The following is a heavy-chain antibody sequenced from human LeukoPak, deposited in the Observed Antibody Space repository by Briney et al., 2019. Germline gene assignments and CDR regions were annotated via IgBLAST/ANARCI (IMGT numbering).Heavy chain of an antibody. CDR3: AISDEYSSSWYSSYY. CDR2: IIPIFGTA. CDR1: GGTFSSYA. Sequence: SVKVSCKASGGTFSSYAISWVRQAPGQGLEWMGGIIPIFGTANYAQKFQGRVTITADESTSTAYMELSSLRSEDTAVYYCAISDEYSSSWYSSYYWGQGTLVTVSS. D-gene: IGHD6-13*01. V-gene: IGHV1-69*13. J-gene: IGHJ4*02.